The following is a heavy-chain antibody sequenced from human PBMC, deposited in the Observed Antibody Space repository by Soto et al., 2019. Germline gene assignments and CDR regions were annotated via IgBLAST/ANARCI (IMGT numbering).Heavy chain of an antibody. D-gene: IGHD2-15*01. CDR3: AKAGVVAAINI. CDR1: GFTFSSYG. CDR2: ISYDGSNK. J-gene: IGHJ3*02. V-gene: IGHV3-30*18. Sequence: HPGGSLRLSCAASGFTFSSYGMHWVRQAPGKGLEWVAVISYDGSNKYYADSVKGRFTISRDNSKNTLYLQMNSLRAEDTAVYYCAKAGVVAAINIWGQGTMVTVS.